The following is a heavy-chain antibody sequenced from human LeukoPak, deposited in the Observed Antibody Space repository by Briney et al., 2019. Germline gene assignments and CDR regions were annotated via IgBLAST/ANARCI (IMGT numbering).Heavy chain of an antibody. CDR2: INHSGST. CDR1: GGSFSGYY. D-gene: IGHD6-13*01. J-gene: IGHJ4*02. Sequence: SETLSLTCAVYGGSFSGYYWSWIRQPPGMGLEWIGEINHSGSTNYNPSLKSRVTISVDTSKNQFSLKLSSVTAADTAVYYCARARHSSSWLRSWSYYFDYWGQGTLVTVSS. V-gene: IGHV4-34*01. CDR3: ARARHSSSWLRSWSYYFDY.